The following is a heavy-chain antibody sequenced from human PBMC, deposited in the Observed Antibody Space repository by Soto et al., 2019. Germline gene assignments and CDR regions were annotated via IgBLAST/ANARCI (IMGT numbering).Heavy chain of an antibody. CDR2: IRSKAYGGTT. Sequence: GGSLRLSCTASGFTFGDYAMSWFRQAPGKGLERVGFIRSKAYGGTTEYAASVKGRFTISRDDSKSIAYLQMNSLKTEDTAVYYCTRVPRNFWSGYTNFDYWGQGTLVTVSS. CDR1: GFTFGDYA. V-gene: IGHV3-49*03. CDR3: TRVPRNFWSGYTNFDY. D-gene: IGHD3-3*01. J-gene: IGHJ4*02.